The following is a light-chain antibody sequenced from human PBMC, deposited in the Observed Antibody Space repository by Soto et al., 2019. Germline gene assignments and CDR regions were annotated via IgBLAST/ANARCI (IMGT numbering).Light chain of an antibody. Sequence: DIQMTQSPSSLSASVGDRFTITCRASQSIVTYLNWYLQKPGKAPKLLIYAASNLQSGVPSRFSGSGSGTDFTLTISSLQPEDFATYYCQQSFSTPTFGQGTRLEIK. CDR2: AAS. J-gene: IGKJ5*01. CDR1: QSIVTY. V-gene: IGKV1-39*01. CDR3: QQSFSTPT.